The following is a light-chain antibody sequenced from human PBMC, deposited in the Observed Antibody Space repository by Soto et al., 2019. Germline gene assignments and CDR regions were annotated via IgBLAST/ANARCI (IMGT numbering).Light chain of an antibody. Sequence: EIVMTQSPATLSVSPGETASLSCRASQSAGNFLAWYHQKPGQASRLLIYYISTRATGIPARFSGSGSGTEFTLTINSLQSEDSAVYYCQQHNQWPITFGQGTRLEIK. V-gene: IGKV3D-15*01. CDR2: YIS. J-gene: IGKJ5*01. CDR1: QSAGNF. CDR3: QQHNQWPIT.